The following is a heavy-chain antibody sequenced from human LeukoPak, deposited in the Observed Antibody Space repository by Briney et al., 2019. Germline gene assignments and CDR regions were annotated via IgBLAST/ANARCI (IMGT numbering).Heavy chain of an antibody. CDR2: IILSSTHI. V-gene: IGHV3-21*01. D-gene: IGHD6-6*01. J-gene: IGHJ4*02. Sequence: GLSVRLAWAASGFTLSSYSMNCVRQAPGKGREWVSYIILSSTHIYYADSVKGRFTISRDNARNSLYLQMNCLSAEDTAIYYCARSEHSSSSFDYWGQGTVVSVS. CDR3: ARSEHSSSSFDY. CDR1: GFTLSSYS.